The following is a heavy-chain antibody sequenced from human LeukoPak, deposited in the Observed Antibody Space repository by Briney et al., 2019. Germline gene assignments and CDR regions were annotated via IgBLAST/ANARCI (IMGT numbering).Heavy chain of an antibody. J-gene: IGHJ4*02. Sequence: SETLSLTCAVHGGSLSDSYWNWIRQPPGKGLEWIGEVTHGGRINYNPSLRGRVTISVDTSMNQFSLRLTSVTAADTAVYYCATIYGDFSDFDSWGQGILVTVSS. CDR3: ATIYGDFSDFDS. CDR2: VTHGGRI. V-gene: IGHV4-34*01. CDR1: GGSLSDSY. D-gene: IGHD4-17*01.